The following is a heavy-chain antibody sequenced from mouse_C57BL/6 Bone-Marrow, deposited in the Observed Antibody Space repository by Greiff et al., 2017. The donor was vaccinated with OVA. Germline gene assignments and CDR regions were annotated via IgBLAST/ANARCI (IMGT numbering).Heavy chain of an antibody. CDR2: IYPGDGDT. CDR3: ATPRDY. CDR1: GYAFSSSW. Sequence: QVQLQQSGAELVKPGASVKMSCKASGYAFSSSWMNWVKQRPGKGLEWIGRIYPGDGDTNYNGKFKGKATLTADKSSSTAYMQLSSLTSEDSAVYFCATPRDYWGQGTTLTVSS. V-gene: IGHV1-82*01. J-gene: IGHJ2*01.